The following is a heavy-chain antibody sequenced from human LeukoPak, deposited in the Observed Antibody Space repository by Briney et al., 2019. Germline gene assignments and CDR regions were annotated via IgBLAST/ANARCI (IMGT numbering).Heavy chain of an antibody. J-gene: IGHJ4*02. CDR1: GFPFSSYA. CDR3: AKEHETTGGPLGSYIFGY. D-gene: IGHD1-26*01. Sequence: GASLSLSCAASGFPFSSYAMSWVRQAPGKGLEWVSAISGSGGSTYYADSVKGRFTISRDNSKNTLYLQMNSLRAEDTAVYYCAKEHETTGGPLGSYIFGYWGQGTLVTVSS. CDR2: ISGSGGST. V-gene: IGHV3-23*01.